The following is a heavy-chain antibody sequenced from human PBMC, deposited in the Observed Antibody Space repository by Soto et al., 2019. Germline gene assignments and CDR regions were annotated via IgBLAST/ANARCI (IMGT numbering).Heavy chain of an antibody. D-gene: IGHD1-26*01. Sequence: QVQLQESGPGLVKPSETLSLTCSVSGGSVSNASFYWTWIRQAPGTGLEYIGYIFYTGVTNYNPSLSSRVTTSLDTSKNHFSLKLNSMTAADTAVYYCVRVLDSGWYADLWGRGTLVTVSS. J-gene: IGHJ2*01. CDR3: VRVLDSGWYADL. CDR1: GGSVSNASFY. V-gene: IGHV4-61*03. CDR2: IFYTGVT.